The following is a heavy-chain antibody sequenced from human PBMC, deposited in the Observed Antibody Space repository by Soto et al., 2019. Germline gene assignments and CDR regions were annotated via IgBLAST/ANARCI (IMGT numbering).Heavy chain of an antibody. CDR3: ARELYEYVWWSYRYYAFDI. J-gene: IGHJ3*02. D-gene: IGHD3-16*02. V-gene: IGHV4-61*01. CDR1: GGSVSSGSYY. Sequence: PSETLSLTCTVSGGSVSSGSYYWSWIRQPPGKGLEWIGYIYYSGSTNYNPSLKSRVTISVDTSKNQFSMKLSSVTDADTAVYYCARELYEYVWWSYRYYAFDIWGQGTMVTVSS. CDR2: IYYSGST.